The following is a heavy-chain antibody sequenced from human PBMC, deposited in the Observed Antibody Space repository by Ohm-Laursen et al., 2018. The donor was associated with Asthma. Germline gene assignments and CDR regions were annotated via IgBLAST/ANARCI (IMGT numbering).Heavy chain of an antibody. Sequence: SLRLSCSASGFTFDDYAMHWVRQAPGKGLEWVLGISWNSGSIGYADSVKGRFTISRDNAKNSLYLQMNSLRAEDTALYYCAKVIGSGGIYYYYGMDVWGQGTTVTVSS. CDR2: ISWNSGSI. D-gene: IGHD2-15*01. CDR1: GFTFDDYA. CDR3: AKVIGSGGIYYYYGMDV. V-gene: IGHV3-9*01. J-gene: IGHJ6*02.